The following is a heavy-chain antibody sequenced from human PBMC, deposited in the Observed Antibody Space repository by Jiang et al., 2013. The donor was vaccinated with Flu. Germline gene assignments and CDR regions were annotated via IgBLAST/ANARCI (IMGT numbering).Heavy chain of an antibody. CDR2: IYTSGST. CDR3: ASGPYDYVWGSYLN. Sequence: VKPSQTLSLTCTVSGGSISSGSYYWSWIRQPAGKGLEWIGRIYTSGSTNYNPSLKSRVTISVDTSKNQFSLKLSSVTAADTAVYYCASGPYDYVWGSYLNWGQGTLVTVSS. D-gene: IGHD3-16*01. J-gene: IGHJ4*02. V-gene: IGHV4-61*02. CDR1: GGSISSGSYY.